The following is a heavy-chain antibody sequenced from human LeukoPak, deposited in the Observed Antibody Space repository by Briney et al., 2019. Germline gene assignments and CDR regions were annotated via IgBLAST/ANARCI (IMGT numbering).Heavy chain of an antibody. CDR3: ARSLDSSGYYLGYYYMDV. CDR2: INYSGST. CDR1: GGSISTYY. J-gene: IGHJ6*03. V-gene: IGHV4-59*01. D-gene: IGHD3-22*01. Sequence: PSETLSLTCTASGGSISTYYWSWIRQPPGKGLEWIGYINYSGSTNYNPSLRSRVTISVDTSKNQFSLKLSSVTAADTAVYYCARSLDSSGYYLGYYYMDVWGRGTTVTISS.